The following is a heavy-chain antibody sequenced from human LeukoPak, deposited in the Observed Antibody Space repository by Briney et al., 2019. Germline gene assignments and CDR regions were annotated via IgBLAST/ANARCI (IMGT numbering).Heavy chain of an antibody. D-gene: IGHD3-16*02. CDR2: TYYRSKWYN. V-gene: IGHV6-1*01. CDR3: ARGDRWYFDY. J-gene: IGHJ4*02. CDR1: GDSVSSNSAA. Sequence: SQTLSLTCVISGDSVSSNSAAWNWIRQSPSRGLEWLGRTYYRSKWYNDYAVSVNSRITINPDTSKNQFSLHLNSVTPDDTAVYFCARGDRWYFDYWGQGTLVTVS.